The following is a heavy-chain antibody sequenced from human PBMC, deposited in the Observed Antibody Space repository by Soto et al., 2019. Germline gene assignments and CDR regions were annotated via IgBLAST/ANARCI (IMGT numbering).Heavy chain of an antibody. CDR2: IYYSGST. Sequence: QVQLQESGPGLVKPSQTLSLTCTVSGGSISSGDYYWSWIRQPPGKGLEWIGYIYYSGSTYYNPSLKRRVTISVDTSKNQFSLKLSSVTAADTAVYYCARVGGSGATTIEYWGQGTLVTVSS. V-gene: IGHV4-30-4*01. D-gene: IGHD3-10*01. CDR1: GGSISSGDYY. CDR3: ARVGGSGATTIEY. J-gene: IGHJ4*02.